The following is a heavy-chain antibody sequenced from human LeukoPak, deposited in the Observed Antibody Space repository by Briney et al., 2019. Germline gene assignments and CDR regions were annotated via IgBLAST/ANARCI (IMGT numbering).Heavy chain of an antibody. D-gene: IGHD6-13*01. V-gene: IGHV3-23*01. CDR2: ISGSGGST. J-gene: IGHJ4*02. Sequence: GGSLRLSCAASGFTFSSYAMSWVRQAPGKGLEWVSAISGSGGSTYYADSVKGRFTISRDNSKNTLYLQMNSLRAEDTAVYYCAKPQYRYSSSWSFDYWGQGTLVTVSS. CDR1: GFTFSSYA. CDR3: AKPQYRYSSSWSFDY.